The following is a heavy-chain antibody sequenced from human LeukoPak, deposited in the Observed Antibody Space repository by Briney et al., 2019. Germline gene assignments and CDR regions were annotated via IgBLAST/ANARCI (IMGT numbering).Heavy chain of an antibody. Sequence: SETLSLTCAVSGYSISSGYYWGWIRQPPGKGLEWIGSVYHSGSTYYNPSLKSRVTISVDTSKNQFSLKLSSVTAADTAMYYCARHGNYYDTSQSDPWGQGTLVTVSS. CDR2: VYHSGST. CDR3: ARHGNYYDTSQSDP. CDR1: GYSISSGYY. J-gene: IGHJ5*02. V-gene: IGHV4-38-2*01. D-gene: IGHD3-22*01.